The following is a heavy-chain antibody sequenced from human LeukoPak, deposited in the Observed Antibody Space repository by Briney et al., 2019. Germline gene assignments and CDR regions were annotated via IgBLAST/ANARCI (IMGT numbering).Heavy chain of an antibody. J-gene: IGHJ4*02. V-gene: IGHV3-33*06. CDR3: AKEDGRGSLWFGGLFDFDY. Sequence: GGSLRLSCAASGFTFSSYGMHWVRQTPGKGLEWVAVIWYDGSNKYYADSVKGRFTISRDNSKNTLYLQMNSLRAEDTAVYYCAKEDGRGSLWFGGLFDFDYWGQGTLLTVSS. CDR2: IWYDGSNK. D-gene: IGHD3-10*01. CDR1: GFTFSSYG.